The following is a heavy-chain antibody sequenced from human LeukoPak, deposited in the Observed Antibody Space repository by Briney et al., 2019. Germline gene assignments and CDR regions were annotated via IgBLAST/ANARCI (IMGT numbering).Heavy chain of an antibody. J-gene: IGHJ3*02. CDR1: GVSISDYY. V-gene: IGHV4-59*12. Sequence: SETLSLTCTVSGVSISDYYWDWIRQPPGEGLEWIGYVYYSGSANYSPSLESRVTMPVDTSKNHSSLKLSFETAADTAVYYGARDSYYYDSSAQPWYAFDIWGQGTMVTVSS. CDR2: VYYSGSA. CDR3: ARDSYYYDSSAQPWYAFDI. D-gene: IGHD3-22*01.